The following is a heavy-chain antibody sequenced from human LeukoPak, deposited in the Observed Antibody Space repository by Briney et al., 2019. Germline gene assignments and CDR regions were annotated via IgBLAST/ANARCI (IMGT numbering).Heavy chain of an antibody. CDR1: GGSISSSLYY. Sequence: SETLSLTCTVSGGSISSSLYYWGWIRQPPGKGLGWLGSIYFSGGTYYNPSLKSRVTISVDTSKKQFSLKLSSVTAADTAVYYCAKRNDYDYVWGTHGAFDIWGQGTMVTVSS. CDR2: IYFSGGT. V-gene: IGHV4-39*07. D-gene: IGHD3-16*01. CDR3: AKRNDYDYVWGTHGAFDI. J-gene: IGHJ3*02.